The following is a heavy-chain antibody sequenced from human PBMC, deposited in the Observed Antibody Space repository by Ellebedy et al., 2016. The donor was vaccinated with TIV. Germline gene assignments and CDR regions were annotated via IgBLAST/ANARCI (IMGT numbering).Heavy chain of an antibody. J-gene: IGHJ2*01. CDR3: AKDPSSGWGFANWYFDL. Sequence: GESLKISCAASGFTFSSHAMSWVRQAPGRGLEWVSAISDSGGHTYYVDSVKGRFTISRDSSKSTLYLQMNSLRAEDTAEYYCAKDPSSGWGFANWYFDLWGRGTLVTVSS. D-gene: IGHD6-19*01. CDR1: GFTFSSHA. CDR2: ISDSGGHT. V-gene: IGHV3-23*01.